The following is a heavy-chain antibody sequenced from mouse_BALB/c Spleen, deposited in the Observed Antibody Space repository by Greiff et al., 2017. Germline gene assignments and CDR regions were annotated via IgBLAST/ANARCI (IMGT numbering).Heavy chain of an antibody. D-gene: IGHD2-3*01. CDR2: ISSGGSYT. CDR3: ARHGGYYYLDD. V-gene: IGHV5-9-3*01. Sequence: EVKVVESGGGLVKPGGSLKLSCAASGFTFSSYAMSWVRQTPEKRLEWVATISSGGSYTYYPDSVKGRFTISRDNAKNTLYLQMSSLRSEDTAMYYCARHGGYYYLDDWGQGTTRTVSS. CDR1: GFTFSSYA. J-gene: IGHJ2*01.